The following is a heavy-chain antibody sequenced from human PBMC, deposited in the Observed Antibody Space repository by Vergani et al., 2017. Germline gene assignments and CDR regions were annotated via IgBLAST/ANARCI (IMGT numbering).Heavy chain of an antibody. V-gene: IGHV4-34*01. Sequence: QVQLQQWGAGLLKPSETLSLTCAVYGGSFSGYYWSWIRQPPGKGLEWIGEINHSGSTNYNPSLKSRVTISVDTSKNQFSLKLSSVTAADTAVYYCARDRGITRGTYYYYYYGMDVWGQGTTVTVSS. CDR1: GGSFSGYY. D-gene: IGHD3-10*01. CDR3: ARDRGITRGTYYYYYYGMDV. CDR2: INHSGST. J-gene: IGHJ6*02.